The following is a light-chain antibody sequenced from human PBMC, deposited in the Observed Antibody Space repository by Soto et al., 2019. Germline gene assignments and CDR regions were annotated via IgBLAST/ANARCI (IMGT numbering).Light chain of an antibody. CDR3: QQYDTSSRT. J-gene: IGKJ1*01. CDR1: QRVSNS. V-gene: IGKV1-5*03. Sequence: DIQMTQSPSALSASVGDRVTITCRASQRVSNSLAWYRQKPGEAPKLLIYEGSTLERGVPSRFSGSGSGTEFTLTISSLHPDDFATFYCQQYDTSSRTFGQGTKV. CDR2: EGS.